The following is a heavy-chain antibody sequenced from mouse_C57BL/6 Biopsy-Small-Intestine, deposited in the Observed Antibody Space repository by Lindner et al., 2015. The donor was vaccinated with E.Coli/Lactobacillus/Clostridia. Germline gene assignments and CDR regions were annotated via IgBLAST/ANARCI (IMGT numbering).Heavy chain of an antibody. Sequence: VQLQESGPEVVKPGASVKISCKASGYSFTGYYMNWVKQSPEKSLEWIGEINPSTGGTAYNQKFKAKATLTVDKSSSTAYMQLESLTSEDSAVYYCARSYYDYLDYWGQGTTLTVSS. D-gene: IGHD2-4*01. V-gene: IGHV1-42*01. CDR2: INPSTGGT. CDR3: ARSYYDYLDY. CDR1: GYSFTGYY. J-gene: IGHJ2*01.